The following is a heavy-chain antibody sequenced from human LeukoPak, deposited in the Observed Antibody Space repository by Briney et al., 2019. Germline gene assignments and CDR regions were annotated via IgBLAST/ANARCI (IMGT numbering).Heavy chain of an antibody. CDR2: ISSSGSTI. CDR3: ARVNRVTAIQELDY. CDR1: GFTFSDYY. Sequence: GGSLRLSCAASGFTFSDYYMSWIRQAPGKGLEWVSCISSSGSTIFYADSVKGRFTISRDNAKSSLFLQMNSLRAEDTAVYYCARVNRVTAIQELDYWGQGTLVTVSS. J-gene: IGHJ4*02. D-gene: IGHD2-21*02. V-gene: IGHV3-11*01.